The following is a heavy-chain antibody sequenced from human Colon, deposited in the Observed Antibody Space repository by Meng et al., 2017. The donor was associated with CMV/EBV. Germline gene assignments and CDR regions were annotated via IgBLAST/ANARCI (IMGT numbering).Heavy chain of an antibody. Sequence: GGSLRLSCVASGFTFTSYTMNWVRQAPGKGLEWVSSISGNSAYIYYADSVKGRFTISRDNTKDSLFLQMSGLRAEDTAVYYCFLGVRTGIAQADSWGQGTLVTVSS. CDR2: ISGNSAYI. CDR3: FLGVRTGIAQADS. J-gene: IGHJ4*02. V-gene: IGHV3-21*01. CDR1: GFTFTSYT. D-gene: IGHD3-3*01.